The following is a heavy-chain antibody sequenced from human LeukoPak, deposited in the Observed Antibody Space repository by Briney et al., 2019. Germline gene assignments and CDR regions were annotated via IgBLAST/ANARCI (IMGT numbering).Heavy chain of an antibody. J-gene: IGHJ5*02. CDR3: ARGVRITMVRGARSNNWFDP. D-gene: IGHD3-10*01. CDR2: INPNSGGT. V-gene: IGHV1-2*02. CDR1: GYTFTGYY. Sequence: ASVKVSCKASGYTFTGYYMHWVRQAPGQGLEWMGWINPNSGGTNYAQKFQGRVTMTRDTSISTAYMELSRLRSDDTAVYYCARGVRITMVRGARSNNWFDPWGQGTLVTVSS.